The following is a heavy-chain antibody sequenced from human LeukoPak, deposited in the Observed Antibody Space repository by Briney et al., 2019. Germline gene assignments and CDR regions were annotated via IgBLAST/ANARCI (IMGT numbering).Heavy chain of an antibody. Sequence: KPSETLSLTCAVYGGSFSGYYWSWIRQPPGKGLEWIGEINHSGSTNYNPSLKSRVTISVDTSKNQFSLKLSSVTAADTAVYYCARASGDYEGWFDPWGQGTLVTVSS. CDR2: INHSGST. V-gene: IGHV4-34*01. CDR1: GGSFSGYY. J-gene: IGHJ5*02. CDR3: ARASGDYEGWFDP. D-gene: IGHD4-17*01.